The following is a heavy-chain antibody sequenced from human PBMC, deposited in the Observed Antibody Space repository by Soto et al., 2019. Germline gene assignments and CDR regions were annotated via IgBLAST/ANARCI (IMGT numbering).Heavy chain of an antibody. CDR3: ARYCSGGSCYGDDAFDI. Sequence: QVQLVQSGAEVKKPGASVKVSCKASGYTFTSYGISWVRQAPGQGLEWMGWISAYNGNTNYAQKLQGRVTMTTDTTTSTAYMELRSLRSDDTAVYYCARYCSGGSCYGDDAFDIWGQGTMVTVSS. CDR1: GYTFTSYG. V-gene: IGHV1-18*01. CDR2: ISAYNGNT. D-gene: IGHD2-15*01. J-gene: IGHJ3*02.